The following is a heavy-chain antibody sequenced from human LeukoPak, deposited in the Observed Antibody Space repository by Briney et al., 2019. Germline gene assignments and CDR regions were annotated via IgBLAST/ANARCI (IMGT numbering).Heavy chain of an antibody. CDR1: GFIFSSYS. V-gene: IGHV3-21*01. D-gene: IGHD6-13*01. CDR2: ISSDSSFI. Sequence: PGGSLRLSCAASGFIFSSYSMNWVRQAPGKGLEWVSFISSDSSFIHYEDSMRGRFTISRDNAKTSLFLQMNSLRAEDTAVYYCARAGYSSRWGFDYWGQGTLVTVSS. J-gene: IGHJ4*02. CDR3: ARAGYSSRWGFDY.